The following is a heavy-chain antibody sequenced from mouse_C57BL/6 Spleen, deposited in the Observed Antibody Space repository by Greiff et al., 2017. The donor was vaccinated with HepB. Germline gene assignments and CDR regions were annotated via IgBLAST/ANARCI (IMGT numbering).Heavy chain of an antibody. J-gene: IGHJ3*01. D-gene: IGHD2-4*01. CDR2: IDPSDSYT. CDR1: GYTFTSYW. Sequence: VQLQQPGAELVMPGASVKLSCKASGYTFTSYWMHWVKQRPGQGLEWIGEIDPSDSYTNYNQKFKGKSTLTVDKSSSTAYMQLSSLTSEDSAVYYCARCDDYDWFAYWGQGTLVTVSA. CDR3: ARCDDYDWFAY. V-gene: IGHV1-69*01.